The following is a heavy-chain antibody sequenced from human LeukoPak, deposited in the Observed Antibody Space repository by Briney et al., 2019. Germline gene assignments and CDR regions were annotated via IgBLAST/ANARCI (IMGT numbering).Heavy chain of an antibody. CDR2: INPSGGST. D-gene: IGHD6-19*01. CDR1: GYSFTVYY. CDR3: AREYSSGWPVDNWFDP. V-gene: IGHV1-46*01. J-gene: IGHJ5*02. Sequence: ASVKVSCKASGYSFTVYYMHWVRQAPGQGLEWMGIINPSGGSTSYAQKFQGRVTMTRDTSTSTVYMELSSLRSEDTAVYYCAREYSSGWPVDNWFDPWGQGTLVTVSS.